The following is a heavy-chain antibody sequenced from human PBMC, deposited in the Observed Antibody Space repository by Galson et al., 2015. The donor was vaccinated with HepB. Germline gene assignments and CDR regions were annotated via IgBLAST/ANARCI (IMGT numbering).Heavy chain of an antibody. CDR2: IYYSGST. D-gene: IGHD3-16*02. CDR1: GGSISSYY. Sequence: LSLTCTVSGGSISSYYWSWIRQPPGKGLEWIGYIYYSGSTNYNPSLKSRVTISVDTSKNQFSLKLSSVTAADTAVYYCARDLSNGGFDYWGQGTLVTVSS. J-gene: IGHJ4*02. CDR3: ARDLSNGGFDY. V-gene: IGHV4-59*01.